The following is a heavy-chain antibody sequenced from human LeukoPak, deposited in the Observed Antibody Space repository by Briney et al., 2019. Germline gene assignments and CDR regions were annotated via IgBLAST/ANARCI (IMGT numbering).Heavy chain of an antibody. CDR2: INHSGST. D-gene: IGHD3-9*01. J-gene: IGHJ3*01. CDR1: GGSFSGYY. V-gene: IGHV4-34*01. CDR3: ARATSYYDILTGYRELHN. Sequence: SETLSLTCAVYGGSFSGYYWSWIRQPPGKGLEWIGEINHSGSTNYNPPLKSRVTISVDTSKNQFSLKLSSVTAADTAVYYCARATSYYDILTGYRELHNWGQGTMVTVSS.